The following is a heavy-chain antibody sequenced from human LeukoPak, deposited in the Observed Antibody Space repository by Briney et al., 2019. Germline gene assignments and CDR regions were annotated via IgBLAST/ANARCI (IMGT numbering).Heavy chain of an antibody. V-gene: IGHV3-48*02. CDR1: GFTFSSYS. J-gene: IGHJ4*02. Sequence: GGSLRLSCAASGFTFSSYSMNWVRQAPGKGLEWLSYISSSSSNIYYADSVKGRFTISRDNAKNSLYLQMNSLRDEDTAVYYCARDSTSIAARPGDYWGQGTLVTVSS. CDR3: ARDSTSIAARPGDY. CDR2: ISSSSSNI. D-gene: IGHD6-6*01.